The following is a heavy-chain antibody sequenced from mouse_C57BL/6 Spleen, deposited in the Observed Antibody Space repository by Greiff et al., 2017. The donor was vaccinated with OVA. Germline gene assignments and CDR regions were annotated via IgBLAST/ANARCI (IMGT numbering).Heavy chain of an antibody. CDR1: GYTFTGYW. J-gene: IGHJ3*01. CDR3: ARGYYGSSYTWFAY. CDR2: ILPGSGST. D-gene: IGHD1-1*01. V-gene: IGHV1-9*01. Sequence: VKLQESGAELMKPGASVKLSCKATGYTFTGYWIEWVKQRPGHGLEWIGEILPGSGSTTYNEKFKGKATFTADTSSNTAYMQLSSLTTEDSAIYYCARGYYGSSYTWFAYWGQGTLVTVSA.